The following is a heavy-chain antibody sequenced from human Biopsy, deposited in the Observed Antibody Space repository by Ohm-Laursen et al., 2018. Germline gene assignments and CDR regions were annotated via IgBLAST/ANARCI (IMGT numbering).Heavy chain of an antibody. CDR2: IYITGET. D-gene: IGHD3-10*01. J-gene: IGHJ5*02. V-gene: IGHV4-4*07. CDR1: GGYISHYY. Sequence: SDTLSLTWIVSGGYISHYYWTWIRQPAGQGLEWIGRIYITGETDYNPSLKSRVTMSVDSSKKQFSLKLKSVTAADTAIYYCARAPPLIRGVVESWFDPWGQGILVTVSS. CDR3: ARAPPLIRGVVESWFDP.